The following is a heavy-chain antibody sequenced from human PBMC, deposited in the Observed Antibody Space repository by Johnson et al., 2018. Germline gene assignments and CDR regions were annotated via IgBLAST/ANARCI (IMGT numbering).Heavy chain of an antibody. V-gene: IGHV3-74*01. D-gene: IGHD5-24*01. Sequence: VQLQESGGGLVQPGGSLRLACAASGFPCNTYWMQWVRQVPGKGLVWVARRSSDGRKRSRVDSMRCRITVSRGNAKNTLFLGRSSLRADDTDQYYCARLRYHNSYHYMDVWGKGTAVIVSS. CDR1: GFPCNTYW. J-gene: IGHJ6*03. CDR3: ARLRYHNSYHYMDV. CDR2: RSSDGRKR.